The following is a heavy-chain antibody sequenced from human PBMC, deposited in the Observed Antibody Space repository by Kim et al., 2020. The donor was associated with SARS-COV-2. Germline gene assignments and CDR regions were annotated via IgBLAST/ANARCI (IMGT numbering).Heavy chain of an antibody. Sequence: SETLSLTCTVSGGSIFGYFWTWSRQPPPRGLEWMGYGDYRGRGGNNPSPRIRRSISVYLSKNKFSLQLSSITAADTAVYFCVRQRDHGSDSFESWGQGLLVTVSS. CDR2: GDYRGRG. CDR3: VRQRDHGSDSFES. J-gene: IGHJ4*02. CDR1: GGSIFGYF. V-gene: IGHV4-59*13. D-gene: IGHD6-25*01.